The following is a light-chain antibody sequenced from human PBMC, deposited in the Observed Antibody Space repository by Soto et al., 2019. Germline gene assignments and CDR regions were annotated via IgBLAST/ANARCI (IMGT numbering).Light chain of an antibody. Sequence: EIVLTQSPGTLSLSPGERATLSCRASQSVSSSYLAWYQQKPGQAPRLLIYGASSRATGIPDRFSGSGSGTEFTLTISRLEPEDFAVNYCQQYASSPSYTFGQGTKLEIK. CDR3: QQYASSPSYT. V-gene: IGKV3-20*01. J-gene: IGKJ2*01. CDR1: QSVSSSY. CDR2: GAS.